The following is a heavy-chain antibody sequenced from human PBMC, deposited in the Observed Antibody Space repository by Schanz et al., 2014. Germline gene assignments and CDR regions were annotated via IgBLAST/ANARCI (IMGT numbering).Heavy chain of an antibody. Sequence: EVQLVESGGGLVQPGRSLRLSCAASGFTFDDYAMHWVRQAPGKGLEWVSGISWNSGSIGYADSVKGQFTISRDDAKNSLYLQMNSLRAEDSALYYCAKDRQNRVNRVGYYYGMDVWGQGTTVTVSS. V-gene: IGHV3-9*01. D-gene: IGHD3-16*01. CDR1: GFTFDDYA. CDR2: ISWNSGSI. CDR3: AKDRQNRVNRVGYYYGMDV. J-gene: IGHJ6*02.